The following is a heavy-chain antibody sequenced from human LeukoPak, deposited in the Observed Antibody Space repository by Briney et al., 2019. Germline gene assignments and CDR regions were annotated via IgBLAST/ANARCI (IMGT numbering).Heavy chain of an antibody. CDR3: ARNSSSGWFDF. V-gene: IGHV4-39*02. D-gene: IGHD6-19*01. J-gene: IGHJ4*02. CDR1: DDSISTPFYY. CDR2: IYNSVST. Sequence: SETLSLTCTVSDDSISTPFYYWGWIRQPPGKGLEWIGSIYNSVSTFYNPSLKSRVPISIDTSRNHFSLRLTSVNVADTAVCYCARNSSSGWFDFWGQGILVTVSS.